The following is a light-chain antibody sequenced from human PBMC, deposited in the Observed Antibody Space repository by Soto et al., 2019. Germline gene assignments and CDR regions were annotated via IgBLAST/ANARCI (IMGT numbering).Light chain of an antibody. J-gene: IGKJ1*01. CDR3: QQSFSTPRT. CDR1: QTISDF. CDR2: AAS. V-gene: IGKV1-39*01. Sequence: DIQMTQSPSTLSSSVGDRFTITFLASQTISDFLNWYQHKPGKAPKLLIYAASSLQGGVPSRFSGSGSGTNFTLTISGLQSEDLATYFCQQSFSTPRTFGQGTKVDIK.